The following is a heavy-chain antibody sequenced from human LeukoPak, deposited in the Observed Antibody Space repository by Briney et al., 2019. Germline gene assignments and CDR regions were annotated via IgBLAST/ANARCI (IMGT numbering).Heavy chain of an antibody. CDR3: AKVRIPVAGIGLDY. V-gene: IGHV3-23*01. D-gene: IGHD6-19*01. J-gene: IGHJ4*02. Sequence: GGSLRLSCAASGFTFSSYGMSWVRQAPGKGLESVSYISGRGGSTYYADSVKGRFTISRDNSKNTLYLQMNGLRAEDTAVYYCAKVRIPVAGIGLDYWGQGTLVTVSS. CDR2: ISGRGGST. CDR1: GFTFSSYG.